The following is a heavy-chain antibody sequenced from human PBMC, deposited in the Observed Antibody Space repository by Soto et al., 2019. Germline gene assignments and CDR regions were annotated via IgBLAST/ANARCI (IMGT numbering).Heavy chain of an antibody. D-gene: IGHD1-26*01. CDR3: ALRATPIVGATLLHS. V-gene: IGHV2-5*02. CDR1: GFSLSTSGVG. CDR2: IYWDDDK. Sequence: QITLKESGPTLVKPTQTLTLTCTFSGFSLSTSGVGVGWIRQPPGKALEWLALIYWDDDKRYSPSLKSRLTNTNDTSKNQVVLTITSMAPVDTATYNCALRATPIVGATLLHSWGQGTLGTVSS. J-gene: IGHJ4*02.